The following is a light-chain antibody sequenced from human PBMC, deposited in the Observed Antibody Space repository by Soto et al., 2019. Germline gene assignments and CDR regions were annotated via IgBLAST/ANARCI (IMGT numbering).Light chain of an antibody. J-gene: IGKJ4*01. CDR1: QSVSSY. Sequence: ENVLTQSPATLSLSPGVRATLSCRASQSVSSYLAWYQQKPGQAPRLLIYDASNRATGIPARFSGSGSGTDFTLTISSLEPEDFAVYYCQQRSNWPLTFGGGTKVEIK. V-gene: IGKV3-11*01. CDR2: DAS. CDR3: QQRSNWPLT.